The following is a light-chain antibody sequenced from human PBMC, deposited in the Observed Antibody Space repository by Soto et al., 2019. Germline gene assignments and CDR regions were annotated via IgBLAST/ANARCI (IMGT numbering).Light chain of an antibody. V-gene: IGLV2-14*01. Sequence: QSVLTQPASVSGSPGQSITISCTGTSRDVGGYNYVSWYQQYPGKAPKLMIYGVTNRPSGVSNRFSGSKTGNTASLTISGLQAEDEAYYYCFSHRRGDSQVFGNGTKVTVL. CDR2: GVT. CDR3: FSHRRGDSQV. CDR1: SRDVGGYNY. J-gene: IGLJ1*01.